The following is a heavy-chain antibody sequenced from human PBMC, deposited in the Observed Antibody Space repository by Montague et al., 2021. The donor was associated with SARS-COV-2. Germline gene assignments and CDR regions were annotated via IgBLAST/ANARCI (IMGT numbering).Heavy chain of an antibody. CDR3: ARTYYDILPNLYYFDY. Sequence: PALVKPTQTLTLTCTFSGFSLSTSGMCVSWIRQPPGKALEWPALIDWDDDKYYSTPLKTRLTISKDTSKNQVVLTMTNMDPVDTATYYCARTYYDILPNLYYFDYWGQGTLVTVSS. D-gene: IGHD3-9*01. CDR2: IDWDDDK. J-gene: IGHJ4*02. V-gene: IGHV2-70*01. CDR1: GFSLSTSGMC.